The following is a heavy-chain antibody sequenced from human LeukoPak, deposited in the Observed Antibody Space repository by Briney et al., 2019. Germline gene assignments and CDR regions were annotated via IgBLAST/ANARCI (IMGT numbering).Heavy chain of an antibody. CDR1: GFXFSNFE. V-gene: IGHV3-48*03. CDR3: VSDAFDI. J-gene: IGHJ3*02. CDR2: ISSSGSAI. Sequence: GGSLRLSCAASGFXFSNFEMTWVRQAPEKGLELVSYISSSGSAIYYADSVKGRFTISRDNAKNSLSLQMNSLRAEDTAVYYCVSDAFDIWGQGTMVTVSS.